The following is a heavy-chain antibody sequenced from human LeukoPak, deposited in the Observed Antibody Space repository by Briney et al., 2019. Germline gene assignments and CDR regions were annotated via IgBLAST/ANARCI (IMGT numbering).Heavy chain of an antibody. V-gene: IGHV5-51*01. Sequence: PGESLMLSCTGSGYIFTTYWIGWVRQMPGKGLERMGIIYPGDSDTRYSPSFQGQVTISADKSVTTAYLQWSSLKASDTAMYYCARHFFRGSEYSHGPSDYWGQGTLVTVSS. CDR2: IYPGDSDT. J-gene: IGHJ4*02. CDR1: GYIFTTYW. CDR3: ARHFFRGSEYSHGPSDY. D-gene: IGHD5-18*01.